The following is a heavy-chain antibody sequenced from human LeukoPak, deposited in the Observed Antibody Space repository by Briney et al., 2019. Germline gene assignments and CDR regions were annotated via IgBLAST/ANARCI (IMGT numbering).Heavy chain of an antibody. J-gene: IGHJ4*02. CDR1: GGSFSGYY. D-gene: IGHD3-10*01. CDR3: TSSFGQLSFFDY. Sequence: LSLTCAVYGGSFSGYYWSWIRQPPGKGLEWVGSIRSKAYGGTTEYAASVKGRFTISRDDSKSIAYLQMNSLKTEDTAVYYCTSSFGQLSFFDYWGQGTLVTVSS. V-gene: IGHV3-49*03. CDR2: IRSKAYGGTT.